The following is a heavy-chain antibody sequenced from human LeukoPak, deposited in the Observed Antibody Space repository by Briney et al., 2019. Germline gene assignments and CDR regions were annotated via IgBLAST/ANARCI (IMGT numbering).Heavy chain of an antibody. J-gene: IGHJ4*02. CDR2: IIPIFGTA. CDR1: GGTFSSYA. CDR3: AREGGSGSGRGLDY. D-gene: IGHD3-10*01. V-gene: IGHV1-69*13. Sequence: GASVKVSCKASGGTFSSYAISWVRQAPGQGLEWMGGIIPIFGTANYAQKFQGRVTITADESTSTAYMELSSLRSEDTAVYYCAREGGSGSGRGLDYWGQGTLVTVSS.